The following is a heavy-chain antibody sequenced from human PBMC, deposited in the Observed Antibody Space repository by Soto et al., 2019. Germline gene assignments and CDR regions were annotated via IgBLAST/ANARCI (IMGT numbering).Heavy chain of an antibody. D-gene: IGHD5-12*01. Sequence: GGSLRLSCEASGFDFRIYEMNWVRQAPGKGLEWLSCIGSTGSTIYYADSVKGRFTISRDDGKNSVYLQMNTLRAEDTAVYYCASRGYSGYDWGWHFDFWGQGTPVTVSS. CDR3: ASRGYSGYDWGWHFDF. J-gene: IGHJ4*02. CDR2: IGSTGSTI. V-gene: IGHV3-48*03. CDR1: GFDFRIYE.